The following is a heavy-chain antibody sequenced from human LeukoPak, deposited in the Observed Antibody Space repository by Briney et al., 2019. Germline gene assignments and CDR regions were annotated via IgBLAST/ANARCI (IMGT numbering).Heavy chain of an antibody. D-gene: IGHD7-27*01. CDR2: INHSGST. CDR1: GGSFSGYY. Sequence: PSETLSLTCAVYGGSFSGYYWSWIRQPPGKGLEWIGEINHSGSTNYNPSLKSRVTISVDTSKNQFSLKLSSVTAADTAVYYCARVGLGRMDYFDYWGQGTLVTVSS. J-gene: IGHJ4*02. CDR3: ARVGLGRMDYFDY. V-gene: IGHV4-34*01.